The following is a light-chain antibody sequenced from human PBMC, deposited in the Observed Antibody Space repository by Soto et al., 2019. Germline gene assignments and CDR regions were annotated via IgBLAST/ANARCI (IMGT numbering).Light chain of an antibody. J-gene: IGLJ2*01. Sequence: QSVLTQPPSVSGAPGKRVTISCTRSSSNIGAGYDVHGYQQLPGTAPKLLIDGHSNRPSGVPDRFYGSKSGTSASLAITGRQAEDEADYYCPSYDSSLSGPVFGGEPMLTVL. CDR1: SSNIGAGYD. CDR3: PSYDSSLSGPV. CDR2: GHS. V-gene: IGLV1-40*01.